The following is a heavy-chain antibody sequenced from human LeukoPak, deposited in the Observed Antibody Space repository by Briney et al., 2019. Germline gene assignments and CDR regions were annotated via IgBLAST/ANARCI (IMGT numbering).Heavy chain of an antibody. Sequence: PGGSLRLSCAASGFTFNNYAMSWVRQAPGKGLEWVSEISGGGDSTNYADSVKGRFTISRDNSKNTLYLQMNSLRVEDTAVYYCAKDRPRAYESGYRLGDYWGQGALVTVSS. CDR1: GFTFNNYA. J-gene: IGHJ4*02. CDR2: ISGGGDST. V-gene: IGHV3-23*01. D-gene: IGHD3-16*01. CDR3: AKDRPRAYESGYRLGDY.